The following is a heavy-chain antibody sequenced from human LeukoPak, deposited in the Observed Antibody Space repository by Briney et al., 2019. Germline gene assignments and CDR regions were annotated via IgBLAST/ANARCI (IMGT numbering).Heavy chain of an antibody. D-gene: IGHD1-26*01. J-gene: IGHJ4*02. Sequence: GGSLRLSCTASGFTFGDYAMSWVRQAPGKGLERVGFIRSEAYGGTTEYAASVKGRFTISRDDSKSIAYLQMNSLKTEDTAVYYCTRESGGSYFYFDYWGQGTLVTVSS. CDR1: GFTFGDYA. V-gene: IGHV3-49*04. CDR2: IRSEAYGGTT. CDR3: TRESGGSYFYFDY.